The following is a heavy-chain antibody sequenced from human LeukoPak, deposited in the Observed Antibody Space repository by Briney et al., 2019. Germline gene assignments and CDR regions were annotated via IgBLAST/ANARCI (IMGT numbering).Heavy chain of an antibody. Sequence: GASVKVSCKASGYTFTSYGISWVRQAPGQGLEWMGWISAYNGNTNYAQKLQGRVTMTTDTSTSTAYMELRSLRSDDTAVYYCARPAAVTTEGACFDYWGQGTLVTVSS. J-gene: IGHJ4*02. CDR3: ARPAAVTTEGACFDY. CDR2: ISAYNGNT. D-gene: IGHD4-11*01. V-gene: IGHV1-18*01. CDR1: GYTFTSYG.